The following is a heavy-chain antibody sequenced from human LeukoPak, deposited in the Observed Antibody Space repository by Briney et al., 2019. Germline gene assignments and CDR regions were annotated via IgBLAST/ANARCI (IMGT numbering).Heavy chain of an antibody. D-gene: IGHD3-3*01. CDR1: GYTFTGYY. CDR3: ARSRAIFGVARPNWFDP. J-gene: IGHJ5*02. Sequence: ASVKVSCKASGYTFTGYYMHWVRQAPGQGLEWMGWINPNSGGTNYAQKFQGRATMTRDTSISTAYMELSRLRSDDTAVYYCARSRAIFGVARPNWFDPWGQGTLVTVSS. V-gene: IGHV1-2*02. CDR2: INPNSGGT.